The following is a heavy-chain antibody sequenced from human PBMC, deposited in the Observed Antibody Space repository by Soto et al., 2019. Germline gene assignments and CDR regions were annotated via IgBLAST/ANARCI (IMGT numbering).Heavy chain of an antibody. CDR3: AREIMPLTNDWYFDL. J-gene: IGHJ2*01. CDR1: GGTISGGGLC. D-gene: IGHD2-8*01. Sequence: SETLSLTCTVSGGTISGGGLCWCWIRQPPGKGLEWIGHIFDSGSTYYNPSLKSRLTISVDTSKNQFSLRLSSVTAEDTAVYYCAREIMPLTNDWYFDLWGRGTLVTVSS. V-gene: IGHV4-30-4*01. CDR2: IFDSGST.